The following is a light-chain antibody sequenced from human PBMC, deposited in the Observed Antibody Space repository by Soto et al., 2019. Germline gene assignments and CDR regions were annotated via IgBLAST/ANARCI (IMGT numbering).Light chain of an antibody. CDR3: GSWDSSLSAYV. V-gene: IGLV1-51*01. CDR1: SSNIGGNS. J-gene: IGLJ1*01. Sequence: QSVMTQPPSVSAAPGQRVTISCSGSSSNIGGNSVSWYQQLPGTAPKLLIYDDDKRPSGIPDLFSGSKSGTSATLGITGFQTGDEADDYCGSWDSSLSAYVFGTGTKLTVL. CDR2: DDD.